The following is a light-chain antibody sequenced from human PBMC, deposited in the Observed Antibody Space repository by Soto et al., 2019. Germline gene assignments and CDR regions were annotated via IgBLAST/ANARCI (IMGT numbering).Light chain of an antibody. CDR1: SSDIGAYNY. CDR3: FSHRSGDSHV. J-gene: IGLJ1*01. V-gene: IGLV2-14*01. Sequence: QSVLTRPASVSVSPGQSITSSCTGTSSDIGAYNYVSWYQQYPGKAPKLMIYGVTNRPSGVSNRFSGSKTGNTASLTISGLQAEDEADYYCFSHRSGDSHVFGTGTKVTVL. CDR2: GVT.